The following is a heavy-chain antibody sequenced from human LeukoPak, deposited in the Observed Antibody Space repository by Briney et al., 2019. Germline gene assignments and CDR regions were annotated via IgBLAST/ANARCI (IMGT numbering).Heavy chain of an antibody. D-gene: IGHD2-15*01. CDR3: AKDLDPLSGITYKPIVGPFPVLAY. V-gene: IGHV3-23*01. Sequence: GGSLRPPFGASEFTFSGYAMGGVRPVPGKGLDWVSFFSGSGNKTYYADSVKGRFTISRDNAKNTLYLQMNSLRAEDTAVYFCAKDLDPLSGITYKPIVGPFPVLAYWGQGTLVTVSS. CDR2: FSGSGNKT. J-gene: IGHJ4*02. CDR1: EFTFSGYA.